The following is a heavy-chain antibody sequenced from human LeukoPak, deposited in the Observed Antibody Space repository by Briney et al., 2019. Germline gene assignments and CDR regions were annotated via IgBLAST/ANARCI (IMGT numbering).Heavy chain of an antibody. CDR2: TYYRSTWYN. Sequence: SQTLSLTCAISGDSVSSNSAAWNWIRQSPSRGLEWLGRTYYRSTWYNDYAVSVKSRLTINPDTSKNQFSLQMNSVAREDTAVYYCARGGGGGRAFDIWGQGTMVTVSS. J-gene: IGHJ3*02. D-gene: IGHD2-15*01. CDR3: ARGGGGGRAFDI. V-gene: IGHV6-1*01. CDR1: GDSVSSNSAA.